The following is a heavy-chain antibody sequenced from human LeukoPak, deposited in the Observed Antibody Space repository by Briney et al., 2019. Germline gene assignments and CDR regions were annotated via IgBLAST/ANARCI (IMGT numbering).Heavy chain of an antibody. CDR1: GYTFSGHY. CDR3: AKDRWRDGSSSFDN. J-gene: IGHJ4*02. V-gene: IGHV1-2*02. D-gene: IGHD6-6*01. CDR2: IYPNSGGT. Sequence: ASVKVSCKASGYTFSGHYMHWVRQAPGQGLEWMGWIYPNSGGTNYAQKLQGRVTMTTDTSTSTAYMELRSLRSDDTAVYYCAKDRWRDGSSSFDNWGQGTLVTVSS.